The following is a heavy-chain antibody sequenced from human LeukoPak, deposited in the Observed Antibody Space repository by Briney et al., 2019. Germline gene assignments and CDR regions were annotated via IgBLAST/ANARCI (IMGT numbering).Heavy chain of an antibody. Sequence: SETLSLTCTVSGGSVSSGSYYWSWIRQPPGKGLEWIGYINKKGGTFYNPPLKSRVSISIDTSKNQFSLKLTSVTAADTAVYFCAREHKSYGDYPYYFDSWGQGTLVTVSS. CDR3: AREHKSYGDYPYYFDS. CDR2: INKKGGT. CDR1: GGSVSSGSYY. D-gene: IGHD4-17*01. V-gene: IGHV4-30-4*08. J-gene: IGHJ4*02.